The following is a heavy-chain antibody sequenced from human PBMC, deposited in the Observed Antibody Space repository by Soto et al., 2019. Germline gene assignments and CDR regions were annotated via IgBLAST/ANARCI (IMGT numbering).Heavy chain of an antibody. CDR1: GGSISSGDYY. CDR2: IYCSGST. V-gene: IGHV4-30-4*01. Sequence: TLSLTCTVSGGSISSGDYYWSWIRQPPGKGLEWIGYIYCSGSTYYNPSLKSRVTISLDTSKNQFSLKLSSVTAADTAVYYCAREGAARGYYYYGMDVWGQGTTVTVSS. D-gene: IGHD3-16*01. CDR3: AREGAARGYYYYGMDV. J-gene: IGHJ6*02.